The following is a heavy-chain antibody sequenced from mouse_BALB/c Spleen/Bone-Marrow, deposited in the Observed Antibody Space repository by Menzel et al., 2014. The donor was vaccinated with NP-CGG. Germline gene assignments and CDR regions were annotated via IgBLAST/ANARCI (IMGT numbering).Heavy chain of an antibody. CDR1: GFTFSNYW. V-gene: IGHV6-6*02. J-gene: IGHJ3*01. Sequence: EVQLQESGGGLVKPGGSMKLSCVASGFTFSNYWMNWVRQSPEKGLEWVAEIRLKSNNYATHYAESVKGRFTISRDDSKSSVYLQMNTLRAEDTGIYYCTTGFAYWGQGTPVTVSA. CDR2: IRLKSNNYAT. CDR3: TTGFAY.